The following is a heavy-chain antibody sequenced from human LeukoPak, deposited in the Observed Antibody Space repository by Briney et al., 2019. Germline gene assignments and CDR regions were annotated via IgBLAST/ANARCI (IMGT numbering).Heavy chain of an antibody. V-gene: IGHV4-39*02. D-gene: IGHD2-2*01. CDR2: IYYSGST. CDR3: ARDGEGIIVVVPAATFDY. Sequence: PSETLSLTCTVSGGSISSSSYYWGWIRQPPGKGLEWIGSIYYSGSTYYNPSLKSRVTIPVDTSKNQFSLKLSSVTAADTAVYYCARDGEGIIVVVPAATFDYWGQGTLVTVSS. J-gene: IGHJ4*02. CDR1: GGSISSSSYY.